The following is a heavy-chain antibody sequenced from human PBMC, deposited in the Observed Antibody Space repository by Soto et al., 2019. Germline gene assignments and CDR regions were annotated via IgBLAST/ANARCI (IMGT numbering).Heavy chain of an antibody. D-gene: IGHD3-9*01. V-gene: IGHV3-23*01. J-gene: IGHJ4*02. Sequence: GGSLRLSCAASGFTFSSYAMSWVRQAPGKGLEWVSAISGSGGSTYYADSVKGRFTISRDNSKNTLYLQMNSLRAEDTAVYYCAKATVDILTGFFGAPRYYFDYWGQGTLVTVSS. CDR3: AKATVDILTGFFGAPRYYFDY. CDR1: GFTFSSYA. CDR2: ISGSGGST.